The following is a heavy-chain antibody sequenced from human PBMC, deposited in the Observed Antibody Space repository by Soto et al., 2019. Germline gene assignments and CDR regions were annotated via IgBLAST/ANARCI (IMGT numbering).Heavy chain of an antibody. D-gene: IGHD3-3*01. CDR1: GGTFSSYA. CDR3: ARAPYYDFWSGSPNWFDP. V-gene: IGHV1-69*01. J-gene: IGHJ5*02. Sequence: QVQLVQSGAEVKKPGSSVKVSCKASGGTFSSYAISWVRQAPGQGLEWMGGIIPIFGTANYAQKFQGRVTITADESTSTAYMVLSSLRSEDTAVYYCARAPYYDFWSGSPNWFDPWGQGTLVTVSS. CDR2: IIPIFGTA.